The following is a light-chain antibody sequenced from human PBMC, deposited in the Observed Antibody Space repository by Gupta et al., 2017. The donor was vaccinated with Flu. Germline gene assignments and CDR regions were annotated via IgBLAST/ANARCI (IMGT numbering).Light chain of an antibody. CDR3: QQYGSSLPVT. CDR2: GAS. Sequence: TLSLSPGERGTLSCRASQSVRSSYLAWYHQRPGQAPRLLIYGASSRAPGIPDRFSGSGSGTDFTLTITRLEPEDFAVYYCQQYGSSLPVTFGQGTRLEIE. CDR1: QSVRSSY. V-gene: IGKV3-20*01. J-gene: IGKJ5*01.